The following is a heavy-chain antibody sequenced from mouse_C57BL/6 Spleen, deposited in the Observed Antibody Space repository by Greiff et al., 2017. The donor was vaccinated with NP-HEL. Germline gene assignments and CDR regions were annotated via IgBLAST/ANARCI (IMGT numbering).Heavy chain of an antibody. Sequence: QVHVKQPGAELVKPGASVKLSCKASGYTFTSYWMHWVKQRPGQGLEWIGMIHPNSGSTNYNEKFKSKATLTVDKSSSTAYMQLSSLTSEDSAVYYCSVITTVDSWFAYWGQGTLVTVSA. D-gene: IGHD1-1*01. V-gene: IGHV1-64*01. CDR1: GYTFTSYW. J-gene: IGHJ3*01. CDR3: SVITTVDSWFAY. CDR2: IHPNSGST.